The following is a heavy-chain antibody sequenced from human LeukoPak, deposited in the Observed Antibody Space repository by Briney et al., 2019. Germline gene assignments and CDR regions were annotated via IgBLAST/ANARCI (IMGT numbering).Heavy chain of an antibody. CDR2: ISGSGDST. J-gene: IGHJ4*02. D-gene: IGHD3-10*01. CDR1: GFTFSSYA. Sequence: PGGSLRLSXAASGFTFSSYAMSWVRQAPGKRLEWGSAISGSGDSTYDADSVKGRFTISRDNSKNTLYLQMNSLRAEDTAVYYCANSPRDYYGSGSSHPFDSWGQGTLVTVSS. V-gene: IGHV3-23*01. CDR3: ANSPRDYYGSGSSHPFDS.